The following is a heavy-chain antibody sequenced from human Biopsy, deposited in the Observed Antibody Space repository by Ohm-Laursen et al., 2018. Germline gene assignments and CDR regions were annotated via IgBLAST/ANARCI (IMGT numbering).Heavy chain of an antibody. Sequence: SLRLSCTASRFTFSTYGMHWVRQAPGKGLEWVAVISFDGSDQKYADSVKGRFTISRDNSKNTLYLQMNSLRAEDTAVFYCVKERGAAGTDYYYGMDVWGQGTTVTVSS. CDR2: ISFDGSDQ. J-gene: IGHJ6*02. CDR1: RFTFSTYG. CDR3: VKERGAAGTDYYYGMDV. V-gene: IGHV3-30*18. D-gene: IGHD6-13*01.